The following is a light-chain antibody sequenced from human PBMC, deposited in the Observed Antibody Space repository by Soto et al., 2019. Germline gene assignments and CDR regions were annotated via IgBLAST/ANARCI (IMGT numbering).Light chain of an antibody. CDR2: DAS. V-gene: IGKV3-11*01. CDR3: QQRSNWYT. Sequence: EIVLTQSPATLSLSPGERAILSCRASQSVSSYLAWYQQNPGQAPRLLIYDASNRATGIPARFSGSGSGTDFTLTISSLEPEDFAVYYCQQRSNWYTFGQGTKLEIK. J-gene: IGKJ2*01. CDR1: QSVSSY.